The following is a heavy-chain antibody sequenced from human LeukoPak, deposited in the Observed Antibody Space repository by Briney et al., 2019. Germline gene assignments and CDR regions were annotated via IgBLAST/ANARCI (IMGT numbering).Heavy chain of an antibody. CDR2: IHTNGGT. D-gene: IGHD5-12*01. J-gene: IGHJ4*02. V-gene: IGHV4-4*07. CDR3: SRGGGYGDY. Sequence: SETLSLTCTVSGASITSFYYNWIRQPAGKGLEWIGRIHTNGGTDYRPSLSSRITMSVDTSKKQISLKLTSVTAADTAVYFCSRGGGYGDYWGQGILVTVSS. CDR1: GASITSFY.